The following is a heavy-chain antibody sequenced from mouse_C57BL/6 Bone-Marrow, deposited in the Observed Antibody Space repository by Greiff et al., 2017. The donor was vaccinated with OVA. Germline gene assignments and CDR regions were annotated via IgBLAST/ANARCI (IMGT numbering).Heavy chain of an antibody. D-gene: IGHD2-3*01. J-gene: IGHJ4*01. CDR3: ARDGGIYDGLYYAMDY. CDR2: INPNNGGT. Sequence: VQLQQSGPELVKPGASVKISCKASGYTFTDYYMNWVKQSHGKSLEWIGDINPNNGGTSYNQKFKGKATLTVDKSSSTAYMELRSLTSEDSAVYYCARDGGIYDGLYYAMDYRGQGTSDTVSS. V-gene: IGHV1-26*01. CDR1: GYTFTDYY.